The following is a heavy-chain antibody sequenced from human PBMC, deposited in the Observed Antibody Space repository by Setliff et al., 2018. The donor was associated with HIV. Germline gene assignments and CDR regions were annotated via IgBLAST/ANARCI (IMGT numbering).Heavy chain of an antibody. CDR3: ASADCVGATCPHFDF. CDR1: GFTFNTYS. V-gene: IGHV3-30*09. Sequence: SLRFSCGASGFTFNTYSMHWVRQAPGKGLDWVAIISSDGSAKFYADSVKGRFAISRDNSKNMLYLQMNSLRVEDTAVYFCASADCVGATCPHFDFWGQGTLVTVSS. CDR2: ISSDGSAK. J-gene: IGHJ4*02. D-gene: IGHD2-21*01.